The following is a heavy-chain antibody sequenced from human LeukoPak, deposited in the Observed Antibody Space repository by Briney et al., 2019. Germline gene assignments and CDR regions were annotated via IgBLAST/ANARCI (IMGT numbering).Heavy chain of an antibody. Sequence: PSETLSLTCAVYGGSFSGYYWSWIRQPAGKGLEWIGRIYTSGSTNYNPSLKSRVTMSVDTSKNQFSLKLSSVTAADTAVYYCARGLYYYDSSGYYFDYWGQGTLVTVSS. CDR3: ARGLYYYDSSGYYFDY. J-gene: IGHJ4*02. D-gene: IGHD3-22*01. CDR2: IYTSGST. V-gene: IGHV4-59*10. CDR1: GGSFSGYY.